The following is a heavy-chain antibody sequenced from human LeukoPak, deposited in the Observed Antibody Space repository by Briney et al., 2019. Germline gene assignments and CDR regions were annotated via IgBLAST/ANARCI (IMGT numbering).Heavy chain of an antibody. CDR2: ISAYNGNT. D-gene: IGHD2-2*01. V-gene: IGHV1-18*01. CDR3: ARGYCGSTSCFNFDY. J-gene: IGHJ4*02. Sequence: GASVKVSCKASGYTFTTYDINWVRQAPGQGLEWMGWISAYNGNTNYAQKLQGIVTMTTDTSTSTAYMELRSLRSDDTAVYYCARGYCGSTSCFNFDYWGQGTLVTVSS. CDR1: GYTFTTYD.